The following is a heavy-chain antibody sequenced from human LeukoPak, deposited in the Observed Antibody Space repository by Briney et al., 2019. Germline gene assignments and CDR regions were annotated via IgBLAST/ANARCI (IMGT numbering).Heavy chain of an antibody. CDR3: ARAVGGVAAAAKGWFDP. CDR1: GYTFTSYY. J-gene: IGHJ5*02. Sequence: EASVKVSCKASGYTFTSYYMHWVRQAPGQGLEWMGIINPSGGSTSYAQKFQGRVTMTRDTSTSTVYMELSSLRSEDTAVYYCARAVGGVAAAAKGWFDPWGQGTLVTVSS. CDR2: INPSGGST. D-gene: IGHD6-13*01. V-gene: IGHV1-46*01.